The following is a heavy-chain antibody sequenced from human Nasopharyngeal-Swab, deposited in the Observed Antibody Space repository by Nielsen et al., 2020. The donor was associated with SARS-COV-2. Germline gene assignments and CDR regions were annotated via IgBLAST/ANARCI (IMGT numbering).Heavy chain of an antibody. J-gene: IGHJ6*02. D-gene: IGHD3-10*01. Sequence: WIRQPPGKGLEWVSSISSSSSYIYYADSVKGRFTISRDNAKNSLYLQMNSLGAEDTAVYYCARDLDYYGSGTNGMDVWGQGTTVTVSS. V-gene: IGHV3-21*01. CDR3: ARDLDYYGSGTNGMDV. CDR2: ISSSSSYI.